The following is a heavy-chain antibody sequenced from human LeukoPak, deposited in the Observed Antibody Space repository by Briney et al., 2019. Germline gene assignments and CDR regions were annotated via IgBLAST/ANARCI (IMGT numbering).Heavy chain of an antibody. CDR1: GFTFSSYA. J-gene: IGHJ4*02. CDR2: ISGSGGST. Sequence: QPGGSLRLSCAASGFTFSSYAMSWVRQAPGEGLEWVSAISGSGGSTYYADSVKGRFTTSRDNSKNTLYLQMNSLRAEDTAVYYCAKAPVVVAATPDYWGQGTLVTVSS. D-gene: IGHD2-15*01. V-gene: IGHV3-23*01. CDR3: AKAPVVVAATPDY.